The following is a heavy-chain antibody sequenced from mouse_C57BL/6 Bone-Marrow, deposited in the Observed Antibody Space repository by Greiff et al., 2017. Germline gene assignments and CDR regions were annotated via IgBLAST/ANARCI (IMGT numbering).Heavy chain of an antibody. D-gene: IGHD1-1*01. Sequence: QVQLQQPGAELVMPGASVKLSCKASGYTFTSYWMHWVKQRPGQGLEWIGEIDPSDSYTNYNQKFKGKSTLTVDKSSSPAYMQLSSLTSEDSAVYYCARENYGTWYFDVWGTGTTVTVSS. J-gene: IGHJ1*03. CDR2: IDPSDSYT. V-gene: IGHV1-69*01. CDR1: GYTFTSYW. CDR3: ARENYGTWYFDV.